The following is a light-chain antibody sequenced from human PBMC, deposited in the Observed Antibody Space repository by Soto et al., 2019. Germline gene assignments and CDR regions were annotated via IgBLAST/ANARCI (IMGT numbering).Light chain of an antibody. CDR3: AAWEHSLSGWM. Sequence: QSVLTQPPSASATPGQRVTISCSGSSSNIVSDFVFWYQQLPGTAPKLLIYRNNQRPSGVPDRFSGSKSGTSAYLAISGLRSEDEADYYCAAWEHSLSGWMIGGATKLTVL. CDR1: SSNIVSDF. V-gene: IGLV1-47*01. J-gene: IGLJ3*02. CDR2: RNN.